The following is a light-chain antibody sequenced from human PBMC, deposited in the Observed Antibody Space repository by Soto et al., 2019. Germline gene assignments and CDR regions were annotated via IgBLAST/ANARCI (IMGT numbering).Light chain of an antibody. CDR1: SSDVGDYKY. CDR3: TSYPSRTTLEVV. J-gene: IGLJ2*01. CDR2: EVS. V-gene: IGLV2-14*01. Sequence: QSALTQPASVSGSPGQSITISCTGASSDVGDYKYVSWYQHHPGQAPKLLIYEVSNRPSGVSNRFSGSKSGNTASLTISGLQAEDEADYYCTSYPSRTTLEVVFGGGTKLTVL.